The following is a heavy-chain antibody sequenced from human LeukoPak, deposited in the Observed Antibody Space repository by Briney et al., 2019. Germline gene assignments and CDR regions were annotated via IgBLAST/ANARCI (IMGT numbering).Heavy chain of an antibody. J-gene: IGHJ4*02. V-gene: IGHV3-21*01. CDR1: GFTFSSYS. Sequence: PGGSLRLSCAASGFTFSSYSMNWVRQAPGKGLEWVSAISSSSNIYYADSVKGRSTISRDNAKNSLFLQMNSLRAEDTAVYYCAKRRITDEDRGNYLDYWGQGTLVTVSS. CDR2: ISSSSNI. CDR3: AKRRITDEDRGNYLDY. D-gene: IGHD1-14*01.